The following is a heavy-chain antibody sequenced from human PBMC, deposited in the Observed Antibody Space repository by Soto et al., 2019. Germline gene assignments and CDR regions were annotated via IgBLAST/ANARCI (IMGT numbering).Heavy chain of an antibody. V-gene: IGHV2-5*02. CDR2: IYWDDDK. D-gene: IGHD3-10*01. Sequence: QITLKESGPTLVKPTQTLTLTCTFSGFSLSTSGVGVGWIRQPPGKALEWLALIYWDDDKRYSPSLKSRLTITKDTSKNQVVLTMTNMDPVDTATYYCAHRGVYYGSESYRKDFDYWGQGTLVTVSS. CDR3: AHRGVYYGSESYRKDFDY. CDR1: GFSLSTSGVG. J-gene: IGHJ4*02.